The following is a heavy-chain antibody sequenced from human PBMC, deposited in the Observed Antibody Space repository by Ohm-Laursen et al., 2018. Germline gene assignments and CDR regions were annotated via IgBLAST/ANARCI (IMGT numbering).Heavy chain of an antibody. J-gene: IGHJ5*02. CDR3: ARGLLATVTSGGWFDP. CDR2: INHSGST. Sequence: SDTLSLTCAVYGGSFSGYDWSWIRQPPGKGLEWIGEINHSGSTNYNPSLKSRVTISVDTSKNQFSLKLSSVTAADTAVYYCARGLLATVTSGGWFDPWGQGTLVTVSS. V-gene: IGHV4-34*01. D-gene: IGHD4-17*01. CDR1: GGSFSGYD.